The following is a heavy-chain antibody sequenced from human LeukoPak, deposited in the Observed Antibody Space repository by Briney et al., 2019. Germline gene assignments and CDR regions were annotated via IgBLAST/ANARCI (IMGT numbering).Heavy chain of an antibody. D-gene: IGHD6-19*01. CDR1: GYTFTNFG. J-gene: IGHJ5*02. V-gene: IGHV1-18*01. CDR2: ISAYNGNT. CDR3: ARGGVAVAGTLFFDP. Sequence: ASVKVSCKASGYTFTNFGISWVRQAPGQGLEWMGWISAYNGNTNYAQKLQGRVTMTTDTSTSTAYMELRSLRSDDTAVYYCARGGVAVAGTLFFDPWGQGTLVTVSS.